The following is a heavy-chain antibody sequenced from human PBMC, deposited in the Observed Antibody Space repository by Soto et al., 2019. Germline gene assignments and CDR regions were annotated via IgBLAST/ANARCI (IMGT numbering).Heavy chain of an antibody. CDR1: GYSISRGYH. Sequence: KPSETLSLTCTVSGYSISRGYHWGWIRQPPGKGLEWIGTIHYSGSTYYNPSLKSRVTISVDTSKNQFSLKLTSVTAADTAVYSCVRVERIAVPWLDLWGQGTLVTSPQ. D-gene: IGHD6-19*01. CDR3: VRVERIAVPWLDL. V-gene: IGHV4-38-2*02. J-gene: IGHJ5*02. CDR2: IHYSGST.